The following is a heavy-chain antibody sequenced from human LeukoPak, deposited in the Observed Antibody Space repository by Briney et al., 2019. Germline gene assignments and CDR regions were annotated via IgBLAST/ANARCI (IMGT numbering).Heavy chain of an antibody. Sequence: PGGSLRLSCAASGFNFRGYGMSWVRQAPGKGLEWVSAISGSGGSTYYADSVKGRFTISRDNSKNTLYLQMNSLRAEDTAVYYCAKDRGYCSSTSCGIRFDYWGQGTLVTVSS. D-gene: IGHD2-2*01. CDR2: ISGSGGST. CDR1: GFNFRGYG. CDR3: AKDRGYCSSTSCGIRFDY. V-gene: IGHV3-23*01. J-gene: IGHJ4*02.